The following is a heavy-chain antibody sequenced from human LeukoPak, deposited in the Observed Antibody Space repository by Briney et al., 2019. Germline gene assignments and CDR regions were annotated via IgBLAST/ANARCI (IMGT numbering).Heavy chain of an antibody. D-gene: IGHD2-2*01. CDR1: GGSISSGSYY. Sequence: PSQTLSLTCTVSGGSISSGSYYWGWIRQPGGKGLEWIGRMYTSGSTNYNPSLKSRFTISVETSKNQSSLKLSSVTAADTAVYYCAGHWRVPAATVDYRGQGTLVTVSS. V-gene: IGHV4-61*02. CDR3: AGHWRVPAATVDY. J-gene: IGHJ4*02. CDR2: MYTSGST.